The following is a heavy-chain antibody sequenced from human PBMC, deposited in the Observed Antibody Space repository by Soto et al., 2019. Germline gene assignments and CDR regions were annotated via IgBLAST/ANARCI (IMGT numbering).Heavy chain of an antibody. J-gene: IGHJ3*02. D-gene: IGHD4-17*01. CDR2: IYYSGST. CDR1: GGSISSSSYY. CDR3: ASRKATVTQDAFDI. V-gene: IGHV4-39*01. Sequence: SETLSLTCTVSGGSISSSSYYWGWIRQPPGKGLEWIGSIYYSGSTYYNPSLKSRVTISVDTSKNQFSLKLSSVTAADTAVYYCASRKATVTQDAFDIWGQGTMVTVSS.